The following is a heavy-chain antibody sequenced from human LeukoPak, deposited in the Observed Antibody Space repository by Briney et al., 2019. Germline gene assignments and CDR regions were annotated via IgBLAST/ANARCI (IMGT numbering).Heavy chain of an antibody. CDR2: IYYSGST. CDR1: GGSISSSSYY. J-gene: IGHJ4*02. CDR3: ARDGEYDILTGYYPFDY. Sequence: SETLSLTCTVSGGSISSSSYYWGWIRQPPGKGLEWIGSIYYSGSTYYNPSLKSRVTISVDTSKNQFSLKLSSVTAADTAVYYCARDGEYDILTGYYPFDYWGQGTLVTVSS. D-gene: IGHD3-9*01. V-gene: IGHV4-39*07.